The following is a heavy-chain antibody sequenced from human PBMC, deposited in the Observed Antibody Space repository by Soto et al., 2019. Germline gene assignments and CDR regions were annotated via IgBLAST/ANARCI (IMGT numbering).Heavy chain of an antibody. V-gene: IGHV1-69*13. CDR3: ASLVVVTAVGGAFDI. CDR1: GGTFSSYA. D-gene: IGHD2-21*02. Sequence: ASVKVSCKASGGTFSSYAISWVRQAPGQGLEWMGGIIPIFGTANYAQKFQGRVTITADESTSTAYMELSSPRSEDTAVYYCASLVVVTAVGGAFDIWGQGTMVTVSS. J-gene: IGHJ3*02. CDR2: IIPIFGTA.